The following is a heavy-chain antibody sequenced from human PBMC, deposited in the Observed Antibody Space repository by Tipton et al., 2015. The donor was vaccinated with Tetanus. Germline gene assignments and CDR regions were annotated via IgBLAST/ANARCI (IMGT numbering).Heavy chain of an antibody. J-gene: IGHJ2*01. D-gene: IGHD2-15*01. Sequence: GLVKPSETLSLTCAVYGGSFSGYYWSWIRQPPGKGLEWIGEINHSGSTNYNPSLKSRVTISVDTSKNQFSLKLSSVTAADTAVYYCARGRRPLVVAASARRDWYFDLWGRGTLVTVSS. V-gene: IGHV4-34*01. CDR2: INHSGST. CDR1: GGSFSGYY. CDR3: ARGRRPLVVAASARRDWYFDL.